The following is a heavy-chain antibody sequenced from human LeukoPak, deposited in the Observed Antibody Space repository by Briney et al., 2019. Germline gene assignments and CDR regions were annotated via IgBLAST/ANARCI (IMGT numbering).Heavy chain of an antibody. CDR2: ISYSSGTI. Sequence: GGSLRLSCAASGFTFDEYAMHWVRHAPGERLEWVSGISYSSGTIGYVDSVKGRFTISRDNAKNSLYLQMNSLRPEDTALYYCAKDRGGSSELGDAFDVWGQGTMVRVSS. D-gene: IGHD1-26*01. CDR1: GFTFDEYA. CDR3: AKDRGGSSELGDAFDV. J-gene: IGHJ3*01. V-gene: IGHV3-9*01.